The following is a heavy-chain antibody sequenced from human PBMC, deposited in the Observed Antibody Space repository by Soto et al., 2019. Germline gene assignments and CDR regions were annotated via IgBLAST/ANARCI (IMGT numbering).Heavy chain of an antibody. CDR1: GGSISSSSYY. CDR3: ARDPYYDILTGPN. J-gene: IGHJ4*02. CDR2: IYYSGST. V-gene: IGHV4-30-4*01. D-gene: IGHD3-9*01. Sequence: SETLSLTCTVSGGSISSSSYYWSWIRQPPGKGLEWIGYIYYSGSTYYNPSLKSRVTISVDTSKNQFSLKLSSVTAADTAVYYCARDPYYDILTGPNWGQGTLVTVSS.